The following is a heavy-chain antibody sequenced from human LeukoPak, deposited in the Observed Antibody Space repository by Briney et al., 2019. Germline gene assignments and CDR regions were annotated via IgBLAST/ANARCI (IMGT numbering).Heavy chain of an antibody. CDR2: IYSGGST. CDR1: GFIVSSNY. CDR3: AKSRSTLGPSSLDY. D-gene: IGHD3-10*01. V-gene: IGHV3-53*04. Sequence: GGSLRLSCAASGFIVSSNYISWVRQAPGKGLQWVSVIYSGGSTFYADSVKGRFTISRHDSKNTVYLQMNSLRTEDTAVYYCAKSRSTLGPSSLDYWGQGALVRLL. J-gene: IGHJ4*02.